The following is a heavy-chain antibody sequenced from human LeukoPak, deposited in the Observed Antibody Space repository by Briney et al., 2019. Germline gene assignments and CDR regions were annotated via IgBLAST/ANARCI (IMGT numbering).Heavy chain of an antibody. V-gene: IGHV4-30-2*01. CDR2: INHSGST. J-gene: IGHJ4*02. CDR3: AARPLNPYYGGNSGYYFGY. Sequence: SQTLSLTCAVSGGSISSGGYSWSWIRQPPGKGLEWIGEINHSGSTNYNPSLKSRVTISVDTSKNQFSLKLSSVTAADTAVYYCAARPLNPYYGGNSGYYFGYWGQGTLVTVSS. CDR1: GGSISSGGYS. D-gene: IGHD4-23*01.